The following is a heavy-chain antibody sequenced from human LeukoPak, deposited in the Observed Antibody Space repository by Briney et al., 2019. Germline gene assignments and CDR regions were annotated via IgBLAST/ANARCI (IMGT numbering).Heavy chain of an antibody. CDR1: GFTFRSYG. Sequence: GRSLRLSCAASGFTFRSYGMHWVRQGPGKGLEWLAIISYDGNYKNYADSVKGRFTISRDNSENTLHLQMNSLRPEDTAMYYCAKRGERGSGSVYGTDVWGKGPRSPSPQ. CDR3: AKRGERGSGSVYGTDV. CDR2: ISYDGNYK. D-gene: IGHD3-22*01. J-gene: IGHJ6*01. V-gene: IGHV3-30*18.